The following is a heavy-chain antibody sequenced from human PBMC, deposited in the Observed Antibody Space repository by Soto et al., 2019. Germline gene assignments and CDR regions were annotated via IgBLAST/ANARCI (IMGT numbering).Heavy chain of an antibody. CDR3: ARVGWTTVGYYFDY. CDR1: VVSISSYY. V-gene: IGHV4-59*01. J-gene: IGHJ4*02. CDR2: IHYSGST. Sequence: TLSLTCTVSVVSISSYYWSWIRQPPGKGLEWIGYIHYSGSTKYNPSLKSRVSISVDTSKSQFSLKLSSVTAADTAVYYCARVGWTTVGYYFDYWGQGALVTVSS. D-gene: IGHD4-17*01.